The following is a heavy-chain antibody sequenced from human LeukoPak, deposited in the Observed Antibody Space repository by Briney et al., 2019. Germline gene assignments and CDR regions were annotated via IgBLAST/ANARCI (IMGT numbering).Heavy chain of an antibody. CDR1: GFSFSRHG. V-gene: IGHV3-33*06. Sequence: PGGSLRLSCAASGFSFSRHGMHWVRQAPGKGLEWVAEIWYDGSKKYYADSVKGRFTISRDNPKNTLYLEMNSLRAEDTALYYCSKSFETSGYYGPDAFEIWGQGTMVTVSS. CDR3: SKSFETSGYYGPDAFEI. J-gene: IGHJ3*02. D-gene: IGHD3-22*01. CDR2: IWYDGSKK.